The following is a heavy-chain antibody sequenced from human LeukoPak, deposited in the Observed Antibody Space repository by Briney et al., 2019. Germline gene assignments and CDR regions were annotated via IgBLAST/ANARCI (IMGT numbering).Heavy chain of an antibody. CDR1: GGSFSGYY. CDR2: INHSGST. D-gene: IGHD3-10*01. V-gene: IGHV4-34*01. Sequence: PSETLSLTCAVYGGSFSGYYWSWIRQPPGKGLGWIGEINHSGSTNYNPSLKSRVTISVDTSKNQFSLKLSSVTAADTAVYYCARVTAYYYGSGSHLVLDYWGQGTLVTVSS. J-gene: IGHJ4*02. CDR3: ARVTAYYYGSGSHLVLDY.